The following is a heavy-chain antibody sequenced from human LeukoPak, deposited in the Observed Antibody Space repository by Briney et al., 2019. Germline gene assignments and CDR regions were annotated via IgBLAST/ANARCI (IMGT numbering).Heavy chain of an antibody. J-gene: IGHJ3*01. Sequence: GGSLRLSCAASGFPFSSYWMAWVRQAPGTGLEWVADIKHEGSEKYFADSVKGRFAISRDNAKNSLYLQMNSLRPEDTAVYYCARSAYGAFDVWGQGTMVAVSS. V-gene: IGHV3-7*05. CDR1: GFPFSSYW. CDR3: ARSAYGAFDV. D-gene: IGHD4-17*01. CDR2: IKHEGSEK.